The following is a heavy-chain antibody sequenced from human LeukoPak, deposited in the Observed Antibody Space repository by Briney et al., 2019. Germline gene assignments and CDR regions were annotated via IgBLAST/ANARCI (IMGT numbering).Heavy chain of an antibody. J-gene: IGHJ4*02. V-gene: IGHV3-7*01. CDR1: GFSFNAYW. CDR3: ATFALVAALDL. D-gene: IGHD5-12*01. CDR2: INPAGSET. Sequence: GGSLRLSCAASGFSFNAYWMAWVRQAPGTGLEWVANINPAGSETFHVDPVKGRFSISRDHAKNLVYLQMNSLRAEATAVYYCATFALVAALDLWGQGTLVTVSS.